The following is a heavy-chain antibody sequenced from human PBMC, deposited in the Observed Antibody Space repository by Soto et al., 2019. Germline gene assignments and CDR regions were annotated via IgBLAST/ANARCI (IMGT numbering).Heavy chain of an antibody. V-gene: IGHV4-34*01. CDR1: GGSFSGYY. D-gene: IGHD2-21*02. CDR2: INHSGST. CDR3: ARVVQYCGGDCYPLIDY. J-gene: IGHJ4*02. Sequence: SETLSLTCAVYGGSFSGYYWSWIRQSPGKGLEWVGEINHSGSTNYNPSLKSRVTISVDTSKNQFSLKLSSVTAADTAVYYCARVVQYCGGDCYPLIDYWGQGTLVTVSS.